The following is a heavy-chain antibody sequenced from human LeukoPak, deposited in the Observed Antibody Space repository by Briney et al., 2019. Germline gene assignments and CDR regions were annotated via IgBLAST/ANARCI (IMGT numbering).Heavy chain of an antibody. CDR2: IYYSGST. CDR1: DGSISSYY. Sequence: SETLSLTCTVSDGSISSYYWSWIRQPPGKGLEWIGYIYYSGSTNYNPSLKSRVTISVDTSKNQFSLKLSSVTAADTAVYYCARVIAAAEYDYWGQGTLVTVSS. J-gene: IGHJ4*02. CDR3: ARVIAAAEYDY. V-gene: IGHV4-59*01. D-gene: IGHD6-13*01.